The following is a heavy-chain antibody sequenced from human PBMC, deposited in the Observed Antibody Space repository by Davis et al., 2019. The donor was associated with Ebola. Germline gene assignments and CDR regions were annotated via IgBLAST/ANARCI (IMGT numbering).Heavy chain of an antibody. V-gene: IGHV4-4*02. CDR1: GGSISSSNW. D-gene: IGHD6-6*01. CDR3: ARHKSEYSSSSDY. Sequence: MPSETLSLTCAVSGGSISSSNWWSWVRQPPGKGLEWIGEIYHSGSTNYNPSLKSRVTISVDKSKNQFSLKLSSVTAADTAVYYCARHKSEYSSSSDYWGQGTLVTVSS. J-gene: IGHJ4*02. CDR2: IYHSGST.